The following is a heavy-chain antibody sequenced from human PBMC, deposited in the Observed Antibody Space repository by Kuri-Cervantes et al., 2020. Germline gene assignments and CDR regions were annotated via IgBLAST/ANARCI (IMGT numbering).Heavy chain of an antibody. CDR2: IYWDDDK. CDR3: AHTNRVTGLVY. V-gene: IGHV2-5*02. D-gene: IGHD5-18*01. J-gene: IGHJ4*02. Sequence: SGPTLVNPPQTLTLNCTFSGFSLRTSGVGVGWFRQPPGKALEWLALIYWDDDKRYSPSLKSRLTITKDISKNQVVFTMTNMDPVDTATYYCAHTNRVTGLVYWGQGTLITVSS. CDR1: GFSLRTSGVG.